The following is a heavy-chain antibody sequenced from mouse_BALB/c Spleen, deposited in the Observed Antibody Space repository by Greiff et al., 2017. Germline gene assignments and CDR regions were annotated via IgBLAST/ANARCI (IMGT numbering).Heavy chain of an antibody. CDR3: AREGVYYDYDRGGAMDY. D-gene: IGHD2-4*01. CDR1: GYTFTDYA. CDR2: ISTYYGDA. V-gene: IGHV1S137*01. Sequence: QVQLKESGAELVRPGVSVKISCKGSGYTFTDYAMHWVKQSHAKSLEWIGVISTYYGDASYNQKFKGKATMTVDKSSSTAYMELARLTSEDSAIYYCAREGVYYDYDRGGAMDYWGQGTSVTVSS. J-gene: IGHJ4*01.